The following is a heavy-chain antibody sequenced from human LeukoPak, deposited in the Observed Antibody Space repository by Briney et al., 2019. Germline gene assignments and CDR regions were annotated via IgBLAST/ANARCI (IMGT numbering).Heavy chain of an antibody. CDR1: GFSFGTYT. V-gene: IGHV3-48*02. Sequence: PGGSLRLSCAASGFSFGTYTMNWVRQAPGKGLEWISYISSGSSTMHYADSVKGRFTISRDNAKNSLYLQMNSLTDEDTAVYHCARSHYYYYVMDVWGQGTTVAVSS. CDR2: ISSGSSTM. J-gene: IGHJ6*02. CDR3: ARSHYYYYVMDV.